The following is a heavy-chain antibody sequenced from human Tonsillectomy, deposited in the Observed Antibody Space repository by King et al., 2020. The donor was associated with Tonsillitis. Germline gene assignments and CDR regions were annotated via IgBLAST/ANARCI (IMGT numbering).Heavy chain of an antibody. CDR1: GFTFSSYW. CDR3: ASLPAYDEMDAFDI. CDR2: IKQDGSEK. V-gene: IGHV3-7*01. Sequence: VQLVESGGGLVQPGGSLRLSCAASGFTFSSYWMTWVRQAPGKGLEWVANIKQDGSEKSYVDSVKGRFTISSDNAKNSLYLQMNSLRAEDTAMYYCASLPAYDEMDAFDIWGQGTMVTVSS. J-gene: IGHJ3*02. D-gene: IGHD2-2*01.